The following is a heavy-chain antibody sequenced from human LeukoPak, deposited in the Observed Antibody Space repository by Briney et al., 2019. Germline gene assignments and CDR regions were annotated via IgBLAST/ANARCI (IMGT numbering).Heavy chain of an antibody. J-gene: IGHJ3*02. Sequence: GGSLRLSCAASGFTFSSYAMHWVRQAPGKGLEYVSAISSNGGSTYYANSVKGRFTISIDNSKNTLYLQMGSLRAEDMAVYYCARERRGLVGVPTGAFDIWGQGTMVTVSS. CDR3: ARERRGLVGVPTGAFDI. V-gene: IGHV3-64*01. D-gene: IGHD1-26*01. CDR1: GFTFSSYA. CDR2: ISSNGGST.